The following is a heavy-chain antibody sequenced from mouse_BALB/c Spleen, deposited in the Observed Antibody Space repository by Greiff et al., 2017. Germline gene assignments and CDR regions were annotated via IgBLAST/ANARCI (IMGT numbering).Heavy chain of an antibody. J-gene: IGHJ4*01. CDR3: ARVSSYAMDY. CDR2: IRNKANGYTT. CDR1: GFTFTDYY. V-gene: IGHV7-3*02. Sequence: EVQGVESGGGLVQPGGSLRLSCATSGFTFTDYYMSWVRQPPGKALEWLGFIRNKANGYTTEYSASVKGRFTISRDNSQSILYLQMNTLRAEDSATYYCARVSSYAMDYWGQGTSVTVSS.